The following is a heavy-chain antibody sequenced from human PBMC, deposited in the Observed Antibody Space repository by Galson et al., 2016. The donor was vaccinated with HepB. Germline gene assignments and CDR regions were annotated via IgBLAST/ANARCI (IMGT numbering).Heavy chain of an antibody. Sequence: SLRLSCAASGFTISSYTMNWVRQAPGEGPEWVSSMTTGRGHIYYADSLKGRFTISRDNANNSLYLQMNSLSPEDTAVYYCARDQGVVATNGMDVWGQGTTVTVSS. CDR1: GFTISSYT. CDR2: MTTGRGHI. CDR3: ARDQGVVATNGMDV. V-gene: IGHV3-21*01. J-gene: IGHJ6*02. D-gene: IGHD5-12*01.